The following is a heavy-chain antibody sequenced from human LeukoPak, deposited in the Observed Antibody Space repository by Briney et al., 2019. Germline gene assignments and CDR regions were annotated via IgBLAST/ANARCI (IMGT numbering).Heavy chain of an antibody. V-gene: IGHV3-9*01. J-gene: IGHJ4*02. CDR3: AKDRMGAYFTIPDY. Sequence: GGSLRLSCAASGFAFDDYAMHWVRQAPGKGLEWVSGISWNGDIKGYADSVKVRFTISRDNAQNSLYLQINSLRPEDTAFYSCAKDRMGAYFTIPDYWGQGTLVTVSS. D-gene: IGHD2/OR15-2a*01. CDR1: GFAFDDYA. CDR2: ISWNGDIK.